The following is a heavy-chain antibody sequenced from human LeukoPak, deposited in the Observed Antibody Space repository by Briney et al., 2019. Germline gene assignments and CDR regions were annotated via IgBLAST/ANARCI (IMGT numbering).Heavy chain of an antibody. Sequence: GGSLRLSCAASGFTFRSYSMNWVRQAPGKGLEWVSSISSSSNYIYYADSVKGRLTISRDNAKNSLYLQMNSLRAEDTAVYYCARSSYCGGDCYSSALDYWGQGTLVTVSS. CDR1: GFTFRSYS. V-gene: IGHV3-21*01. J-gene: IGHJ4*02. CDR3: ARSSYCGGDCYSSALDY. D-gene: IGHD2-21*02. CDR2: ISSSSNYI.